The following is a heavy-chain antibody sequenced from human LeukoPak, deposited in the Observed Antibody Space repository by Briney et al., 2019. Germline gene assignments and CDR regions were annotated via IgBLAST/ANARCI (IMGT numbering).Heavy chain of an antibody. Sequence: GRSLRLSCAASGFTFDDYAMHWVRQAPGKGLEWVSGISWNSGSIGYADSVKGRFTISRDNSKNTLYLQMNSLRAEDTAVYYCAKDLQYYGSGSYFHYWGQGTLVTVSS. J-gene: IGHJ4*02. CDR1: GFTFDDYA. V-gene: IGHV3-9*01. CDR2: ISWNSGSI. D-gene: IGHD3-10*01. CDR3: AKDLQYYGSGSYFHY.